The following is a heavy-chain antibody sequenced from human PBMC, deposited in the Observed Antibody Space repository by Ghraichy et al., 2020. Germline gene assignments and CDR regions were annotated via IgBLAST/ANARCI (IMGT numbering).Heavy chain of an antibody. D-gene: IGHD2-21*01. V-gene: IGHV3-30*18. CDR3: AKDYDAHRGGECSFFDY. Sequence: GGSLRLSCAASGFTFRSYGMHWVRQAPGKGLEWVALTSYDGSNKYYADSVKGRFTISRDNSKNTLYLQMDSLRAEDTAVYYCAKDYDAHRGGECSFFDYWGQGTLVTVSS. J-gene: IGHJ4*02. CDR1: GFTFRSYG. CDR2: TSYDGSNK.